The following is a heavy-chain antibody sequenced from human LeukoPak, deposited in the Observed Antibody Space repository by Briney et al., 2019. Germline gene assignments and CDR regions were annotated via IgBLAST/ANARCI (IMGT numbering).Heavy chain of an antibody. V-gene: IGHV4-38-2*01. CDR3: ARQHDSYYYYYIDV. CDR2: LYHSDSA. CDR1: GYSISNGYY. Sequence: SQTLSLTCAVSGYSISNGYYWVWIRQPPGRGLEWIGSLYHSDSAYYNTSLRSRVSMSVDTSKNQFSLTLSFVTAAHTAVYYCARQHDSYYYYYIDVWGSGTTVTVSS. J-gene: IGHJ6*03.